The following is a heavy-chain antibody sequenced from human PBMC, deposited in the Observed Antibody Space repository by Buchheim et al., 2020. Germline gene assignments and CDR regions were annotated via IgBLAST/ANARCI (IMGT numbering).Heavy chain of an antibody. V-gene: IGHV3-23*01. CDR3: AKVGDSSGWLS. CDR1: GFTFDSYG. CDR2: ISASGDST. Sequence: EVQLLESGGHLVQPGGSLGLSCAASGFTFDSYGMRWVRQAPGKGPEWVSAISASGDSTHYADSVKGRFTISRDNSKNTLYLQMNSLRADDTALYYCAKVGDSSGWLSWGQGTL. J-gene: IGHJ5*02. D-gene: IGHD6-19*01.